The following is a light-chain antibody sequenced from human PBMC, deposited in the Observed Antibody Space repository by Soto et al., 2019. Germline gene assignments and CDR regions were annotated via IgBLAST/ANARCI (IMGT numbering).Light chain of an antibody. CDR3: QSYDSGLHDSYV. V-gene: IGLV1-40*01. J-gene: IGLJ1*01. CDR1: SSNIGAGFG. CDR2: SDA. Sequence: QSVLTQPPSVSGAPGQTVTISCTGSSSNIGAGFGVHWYQHLPGTTPKLLIHSDASRPSVVSARFSGSKSGASASLVISGLQPEDEGDYFCQSYDSGLHDSYVFGPGTKVTVL.